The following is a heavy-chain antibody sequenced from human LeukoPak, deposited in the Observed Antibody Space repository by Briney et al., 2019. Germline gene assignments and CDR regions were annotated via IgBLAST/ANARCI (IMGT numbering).Heavy chain of an antibody. CDR1: GWTYRNFA. Sequence: GGSLTESCLGTGWTYRNFAMSWLGQAPRKGVDGVSAITGGGLRTYYADSVTGRFTISRDNSKNTVYLHMNSLRVEDTAVYYCAKDFNWDDDIVYFDYWGQGTLVTVSS. CDR2: ITGGGLRT. CDR3: AKDFNWDDDIVYFDY. V-gene: IGHV3-23*01. D-gene: IGHD1-20*01. J-gene: IGHJ4*02.